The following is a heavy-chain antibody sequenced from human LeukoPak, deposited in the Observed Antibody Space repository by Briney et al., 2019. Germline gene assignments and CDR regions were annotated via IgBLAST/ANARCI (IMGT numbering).Heavy chain of an antibody. CDR1: GYTFTGYY. Sequence: GASVKVSCKASGYTFTGYYIHWVRQAPGQGLEWMGWVNPNSGGTKYAQKFEGRVAMTRDTSSSTAYMELSRLRSGDTAVYYCARSPMVRGSILLFDYWGQGMLVTVSS. CDR3: ARSPMVRGSILLFDY. CDR2: VNPNSGGT. V-gene: IGHV1-2*02. D-gene: IGHD3-10*01. J-gene: IGHJ4*02.